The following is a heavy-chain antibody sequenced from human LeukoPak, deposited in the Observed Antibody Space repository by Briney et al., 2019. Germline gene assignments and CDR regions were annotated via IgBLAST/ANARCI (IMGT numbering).Heavy chain of an antibody. D-gene: IGHD5-18*01. J-gene: IGHJ4*02. CDR1: GLTFSSSW. Sequence: GGSLRLSCAVSGLTFSSSWMDWVRQAPGKGLEWVASINPDGNKKYSADSVKGRFTISRDNAENSLYLQMNSLRVKDTAFYYCARDLAYSRLDYWGQGMLVTVSS. CDR2: INPDGNKK. V-gene: IGHV3-7*01. CDR3: ARDLAYSRLDY.